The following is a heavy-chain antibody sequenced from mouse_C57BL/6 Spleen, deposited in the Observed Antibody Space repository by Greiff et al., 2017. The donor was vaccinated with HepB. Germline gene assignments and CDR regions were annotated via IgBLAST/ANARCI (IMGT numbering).Heavy chain of an antibody. CDR2: IYPGSGST. V-gene: IGHV1-55*01. CDR3: ARGPYYCGSSYDY. J-gene: IGHJ2*01. Sequence: VQLQQPGAELVKPGASVKMSCKASGYTFTSYWITWVKQRPGRGLEWIGDIYPGSGSTNYNEKFKSKATLTVDTSSSTAYMQLSSLTSEDAAVYYCARGPYYCGSSYDYWGQGTTLTVSS. D-gene: IGHD1-1*01. CDR1: GYTFTSYW.